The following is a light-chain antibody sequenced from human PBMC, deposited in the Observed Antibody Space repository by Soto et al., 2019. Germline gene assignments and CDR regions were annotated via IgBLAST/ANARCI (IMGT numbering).Light chain of an antibody. CDR1: QSVGSY. CDR3: QQYGSSGT. V-gene: IGKV3-11*01. CDR2: DAY. J-gene: IGKJ1*01. Sequence: EIVLTQSPCTLSLSPGERATLSCRASQSVGSYLAWYQHKPGQAPRLLIYDAYNRVSGIPARFSGSGSGTDFTLTISSLEPEDFAVYYCQQYGSSGTFGQGTKVDIK.